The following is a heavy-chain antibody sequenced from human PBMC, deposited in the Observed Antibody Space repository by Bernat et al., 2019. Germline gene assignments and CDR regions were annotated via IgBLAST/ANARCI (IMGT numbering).Heavy chain of an antibody. V-gene: IGHV3-30*18. D-gene: IGHD1-26*01. CDR2: ISYDGSNK. Sequence: QVQLVESGGGVVQPGRSLRLSCAASGFTFSSYGMHWVRQAPGKGLEWVAVISYDGSNKYYADSVKGRFTISRDNSKNTLYLQMNSLRAEDTAVYHCAKALLQWELGGVDYWGQGTLVTVSS. CDR1: GFTFSSYG. CDR3: AKALLQWELGGVDY. J-gene: IGHJ4*02.